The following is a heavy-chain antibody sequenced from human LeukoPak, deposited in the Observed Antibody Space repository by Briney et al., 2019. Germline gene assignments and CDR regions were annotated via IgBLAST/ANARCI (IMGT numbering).Heavy chain of an antibody. CDR3: ARAGSGYSYGNPKY. D-gene: IGHD5-18*01. CDR2: ISSSSSYI. CDR1: GFTFSSYS. Sequence: PGGSLRLSCAASGFTFSSYSMNWVRQAPGKGLEWVSSISSSSSYIYYADSVKGRFTISRDNAKNSLYLQMNSLRAEDTAVYYCARAGSGYSYGNPKYWGQGTLVTVSS. J-gene: IGHJ4*02. V-gene: IGHV3-21*01.